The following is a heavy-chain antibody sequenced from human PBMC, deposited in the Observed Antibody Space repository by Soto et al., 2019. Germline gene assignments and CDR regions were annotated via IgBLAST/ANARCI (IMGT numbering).Heavy chain of an antibody. V-gene: IGHV3-9*01. J-gene: IGHJ4*02. D-gene: IGHD3-22*01. CDR1: GFTFDDYA. CDR2: ISWNGATM. Sequence: EVQLVESGGGFVQPGRSLRLSCVASGFTFDDYAMHWVRQVPGKGLEWVSGISWNGATMGYGDSVKGRFTTSRDNTKNSVYLQMNSMRPEDTAFYYCAKDNGGYYDSSGNFEYWGQGTLVTVSS. CDR3: AKDNGGYYDSSGNFEY.